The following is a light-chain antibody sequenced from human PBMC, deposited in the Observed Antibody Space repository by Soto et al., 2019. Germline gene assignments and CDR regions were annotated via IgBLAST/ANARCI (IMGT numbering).Light chain of an antibody. Sequence: EIVMTQSPATLSVSPGERATLSCWASPRVSSKIAWYQQKPGQAPRLLIYGASTRTTGIPARFSGSVSGTEFTLTISSLQSEDFAMYYCQQYNNWPPYTCGQGTKLEIK. V-gene: IGKV3-15*01. CDR2: GAS. J-gene: IGKJ2*01. CDR3: QQYNNWPPYT. CDR1: PRVSSK.